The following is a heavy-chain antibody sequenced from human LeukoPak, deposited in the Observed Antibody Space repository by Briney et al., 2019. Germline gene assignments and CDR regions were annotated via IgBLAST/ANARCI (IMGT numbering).Heavy chain of an antibody. J-gene: IGHJ4*02. V-gene: IGHV4-34*01. CDR2: TNHSGST. CDR1: GGSFSGHY. CDR3: ASGQYYDLWSGYYVD. D-gene: IGHD3-3*01. Sequence: SETLSLTCAVYGGSFSGHYWSWIRQPPGKGLEWIGETNHSGSTNYNPSLESRVTISVDTSKSHFSLKLSSVTAADTAVYYCASGQYYDLWSGYYVDWGQGTLVTVSA.